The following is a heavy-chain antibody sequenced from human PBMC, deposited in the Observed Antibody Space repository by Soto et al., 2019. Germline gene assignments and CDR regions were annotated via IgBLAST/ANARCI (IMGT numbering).Heavy chain of an antibody. CDR1: GYTFTSYG. Sequence: QVQMVQSGAEVKKPGASVKVSCKASGYTFTSYGISWVRQAPGQGLEWMGWISAYNGNTNYAQKLQGRVTMTTDTSTSTAYMELRSLRSDDTAVYYCARTEWGYSLLGNFDYWGQGTLVTVSS. D-gene: IGHD3-22*01. CDR2: ISAYNGNT. CDR3: ARTEWGYSLLGNFDY. V-gene: IGHV1-18*01. J-gene: IGHJ4*02.